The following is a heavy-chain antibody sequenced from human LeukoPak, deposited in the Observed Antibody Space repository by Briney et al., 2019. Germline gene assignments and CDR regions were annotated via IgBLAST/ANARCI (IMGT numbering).Heavy chain of an antibody. CDR1: GGTFSSYA. J-gene: IGHJ4*02. CDR2: IIPIFGTA. CDR3: AVYCSSTSCYHFDY. V-gene: IGHV1-69*01. Sequence: SVKVSCKASGGTFSSYAISWVRQAPGQGLEWMGGIIPIFGTANYAQKFQGRVTITADESTSTAYMELSSLTSEDTAVYYCAVYCSSTSCYHFDYWGQGTLVTVSS. D-gene: IGHD2-2*01.